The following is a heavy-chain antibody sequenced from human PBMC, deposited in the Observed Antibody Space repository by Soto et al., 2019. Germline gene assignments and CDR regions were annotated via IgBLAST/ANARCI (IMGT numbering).Heavy chain of an antibody. CDR1: GFTFSSAP. D-gene: IGHD6-19*01. CDR3: TTPAIPVDGTQPFNY. V-gene: IGHV3-15*01. J-gene: IGHJ4*02. Sequence: EVQLVESGGGFVKPGESLTLSCAASGFTFSSAPMSWVRQAPGKGLEWVGRIKPNTNGGAIDYLAPVKGRFTLSREDSKNTLYLQMNSLKIEDSALYYCTTPAIPVDGTQPFNYWGQGALVTVSS. CDR2: IKPNTNGGAI.